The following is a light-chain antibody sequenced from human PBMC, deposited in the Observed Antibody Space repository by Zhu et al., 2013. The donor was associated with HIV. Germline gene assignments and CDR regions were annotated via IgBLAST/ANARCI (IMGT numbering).Light chain of an antibody. CDR2: STN. Sequence: QTVVTQEPSFSVSPGGTVTLTCGLSSGSVSTSYYPSWYQQTPGQAPRTLIYSTNTRPSGVPDRFSGSILGNKAALTITGAQADDESDYYCVLYMGSGIWVFGGGTK. CDR3: VLYMGSGIWV. J-gene: IGLJ3*02. CDR1: SGSVSTSYY. V-gene: IGLV8-61*01.